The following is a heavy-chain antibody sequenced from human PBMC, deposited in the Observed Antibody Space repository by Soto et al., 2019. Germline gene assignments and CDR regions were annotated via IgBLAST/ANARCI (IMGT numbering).Heavy chain of an antibody. CDR2: IIPIFGTA. J-gene: IGHJ6*02. V-gene: IGHV1-69*12. CDR3: APDPGDCISTSCYYYYGMDV. D-gene: IGHD2-2*01. CDR1: GGTFSSYA. Sequence: QVQLVQSGAEVKKPGSSVKVSCKASGGTFSSYAISWVRQAPGQGLEWMGGIIPIFGTANYAQKFQGRVTINADEPTSTASMDLSSLRSEETAVYYCAPDPGDCISTSCYYYYGMDVWGQGTTVTVSS.